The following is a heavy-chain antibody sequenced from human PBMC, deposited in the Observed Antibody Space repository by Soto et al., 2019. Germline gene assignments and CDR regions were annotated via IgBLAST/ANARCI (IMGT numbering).Heavy chain of an antibody. CDR3: TTGFFSYYDHNWFDP. V-gene: IGHV3-15*07. CDR2: IKSKTDGGTT. D-gene: IGHD3-10*01. Sequence: SVSNAWMNWVRQAPGKGLEWVGRIKSKTDGGTTDYAAPVKGRFTISRDDSKNTLYLQMNSLKSEDTAVYYCTTGFFSYYDHNWFDPWGQGTLVTVSS. J-gene: IGHJ5*02. CDR1: SVSNAW.